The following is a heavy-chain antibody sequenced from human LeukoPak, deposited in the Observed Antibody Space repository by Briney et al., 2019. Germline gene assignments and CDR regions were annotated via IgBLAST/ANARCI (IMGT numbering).Heavy chain of an antibody. Sequence: SVKVSCTASRGTFSSYAISWVRQAPGQGLEWMGGIIPIFGTANYAQKFQGRVTITADKSTSTAYMELSSLRSEDTAVYYCARGYGSGHGYSAFDIWGQGTMVTVSS. D-gene: IGHD3-10*01. CDR2: IIPIFGTA. CDR1: RGTFSSYA. V-gene: IGHV1-69*06. CDR3: ARGYGSGHGYSAFDI. J-gene: IGHJ3*02.